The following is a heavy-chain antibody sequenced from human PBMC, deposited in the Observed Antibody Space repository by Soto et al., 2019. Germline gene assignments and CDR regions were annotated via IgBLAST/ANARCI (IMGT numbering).Heavy chain of an antibody. J-gene: IGHJ4*02. Sequence: ESGGGLVKPGGSLRLSCAGSGLTLGSYGMSWVRQAPGKGLEWVSSISAITNYKYSADSLKGRFTISRDNAKNSLYLQMNSLRAEDTAVYYCAGGSRDTSGYYDFEYWGQGTLVTVSS. CDR1: GLTLGSYG. V-gene: IGHV3-21*01. CDR2: ISAITNYK. D-gene: IGHD3-22*01. CDR3: AGGSRDTSGYYDFEY.